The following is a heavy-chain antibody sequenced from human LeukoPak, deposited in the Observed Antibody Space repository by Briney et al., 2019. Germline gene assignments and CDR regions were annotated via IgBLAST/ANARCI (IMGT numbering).Heavy chain of an antibody. CDR1: GGSISSYW. CDR2: IYYSGST. Sequence: SETLSLTCTVSGGSISSYWWIWIRQPPGKGLEWIGNIYYSGSTKYNPSLKSRVTISVDMSKNQFSLKLSSVTAADTAVYYCARDRDGYKAWGQGTLVTVSS. J-gene: IGHJ5*02. CDR3: ARDRDGYKA. V-gene: IGHV4-59*01. D-gene: IGHD5-24*01.